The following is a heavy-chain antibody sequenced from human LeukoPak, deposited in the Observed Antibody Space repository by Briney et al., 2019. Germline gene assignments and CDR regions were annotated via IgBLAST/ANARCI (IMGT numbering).Heavy chain of an antibody. D-gene: IGHD3-22*01. CDR2: SRSRAYGGTT. CDR3: AKPYDSSGYYEWYYYGMDV. J-gene: IGHJ6*02. CDR1: GIPLRDYS. V-gene: IGHV3-49*03. Sequence: GGSLRLSCTVSGIPLRDYSVSWMRQAPGRGLEWVGYSRSRAYGGTTEYAASVKGRFSISRDDSKNVAYLQMNSLTTEDTAVYYCAKPYDSSGYYEWYYYGMDVWGQGTTVTVSS.